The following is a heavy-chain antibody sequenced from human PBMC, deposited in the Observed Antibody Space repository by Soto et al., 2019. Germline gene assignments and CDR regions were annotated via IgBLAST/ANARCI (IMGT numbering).Heavy chain of an antibody. CDR2: ISYDGSNK. V-gene: IGHV3-30-3*01. CDR3: AIDYYRFNSGYGFSMDV. D-gene: IGHD5-12*01. J-gene: IGHJ6*02. Sequence: QVQLVESGGGVVQPGRSLRLSCAASGFTFSSYAMHWVRQAPGKGLEWVAVISYDGSNKYYADSVKGRFTISRDNSKHTLDLQTNSLRAEDTAVYSCAIDYYRFNSGYGFSMDVWGQGTRVTVSS. CDR1: GFTFSSYA.